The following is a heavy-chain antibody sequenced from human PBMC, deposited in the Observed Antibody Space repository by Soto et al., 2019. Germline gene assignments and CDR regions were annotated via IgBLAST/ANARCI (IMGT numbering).Heavy chain of an antibody. CDR2: INPYNGNT. CDR3: ARDWCGIDY. Sequence: QVQLVQSGAEVKKPGASVKVSCKASGYTFTSYGISWVRQAPGQGLEWMGWINPYNGNTNYAQKLQGRVTMTTDTSTNTAYIELRGVVSADTAVYYCARDWCGIDYGGQGTLVTVSS. V-gene: IGHV1-18*01. J-gene: IGHJ4*02. D-gene: IGHD1-26*01. CDR1: GYTFTSYG.